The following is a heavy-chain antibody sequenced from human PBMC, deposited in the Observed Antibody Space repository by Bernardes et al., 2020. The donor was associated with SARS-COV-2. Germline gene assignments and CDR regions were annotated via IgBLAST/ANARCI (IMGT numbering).Heavy chain of an antibody. J-gene: IGHJ5*02. CDR3: ARERRWFEP. CDR2: IKQDGSDK. V-gene: IGHV3-7*01. Sequence: GGSLRLSCAASGFTFTNYWMSWVRQAPGKGLEWVANIKQDGSDKYYVDSVKGRFTISRDNARNSLYLQMNSLRAEDMAVYYCARERRWFEPWGQGTLVTVSS. CDR1: GFTFTNYW.